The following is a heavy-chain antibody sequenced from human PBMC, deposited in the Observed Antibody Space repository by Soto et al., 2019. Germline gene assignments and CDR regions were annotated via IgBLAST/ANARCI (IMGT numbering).Heavy chain of an antibody. CDR3: ASTWNDVEY. CDR1: GFTFTTYG. J-gene: IGHJ4*02. CDR2: ISYDGNNK. Sequence: PGGSLRLSCAASGFTFTTYGMHWVRQAPGKGLEWVAVISYDGNNKNYADSVRGRFTISRENSKNTLYLQMNSLRTEDTAVYYCASTWNDVEYWGRGTLVTVYS. V-gene: IGHV3-30*03. D-gene: IGHD1-1*01.